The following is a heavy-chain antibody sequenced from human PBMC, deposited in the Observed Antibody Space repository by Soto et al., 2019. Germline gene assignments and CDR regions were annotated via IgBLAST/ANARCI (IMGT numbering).Heavy chain of an antibody. CDR2: TSYNGGAT. D-gene: IGHD2-8*02. J-gene: IGHJ4*02. CDR3: AKILSSSSTGY. CDR1: GFTFGSYA. Sequence: EVQLLESGRDLVQPGGSLRLSCAASGFTFGSYAMSWVRQAPGKGLEWVSATSYNGGATYYADSVKGRFTISRDNSKNTLYLQMNSLRAEDTAIYYCAKILSSSSTGYWGQGTLVSVSP. V-gene: IGHV3-23*01.